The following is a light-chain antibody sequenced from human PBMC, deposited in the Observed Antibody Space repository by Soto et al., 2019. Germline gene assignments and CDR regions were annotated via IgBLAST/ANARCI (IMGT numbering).Light chain of an antibody. CDR1: NIGSKS. V-gene: IGLV3-21*04. CDR2: YGS. Sequence: SYELTQPPSVSVAPGKTARVTCGGDNIGSKSVHWYQQKPGQAPVLVIYYGSDRPSGIPERFSGSNSGNTATLTISRVEAGDGADYYCQVWDSSSDPWVFGGGTKLTVL. J-gene: IGLJ3*02. CDR3: QVWDSSSDPWV.